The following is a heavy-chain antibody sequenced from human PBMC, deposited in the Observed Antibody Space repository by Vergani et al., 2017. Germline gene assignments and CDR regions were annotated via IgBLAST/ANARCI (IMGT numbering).Heavy chain of an antibody. D-gene: IGHD5-18*01. CDR3: SRGRGYSFGYSDY. J-gene: IGHJ4*02. CDR1: GFYFGDYA. V-gene: IGHV3-49*04. Sequence: VQLGESGGGFVPLGRYLRLSCAASGFYFGDYAMAWVRQAPGKGLEGVAFIRNKAYGGTTEYAASVKGRFTISSDDSKRLAYLQLSCLKTEDTAVYFCSRGRGYSFGYSDYWGQGTLVTVSS. CDR2: IRNKAYGGTT.